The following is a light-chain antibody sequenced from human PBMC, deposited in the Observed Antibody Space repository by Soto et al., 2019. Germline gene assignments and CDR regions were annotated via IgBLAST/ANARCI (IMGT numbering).Light chain of an antibody. CDR2: GAS. CDR3: HQYSSSPLT. V-gene: IGKV3-20*01. J-gene: IGKJ3*01. CDR1: QSVRNSY. Sequence: EIVMTQSPGTLSLSPGERATLSCRASQSVRNSYLAWYQQKPGQAPRLLIYGASTRATGIPDRFSGSGSGTNFTVTISRLEPEDLAVYYCHQYSSSPLTFGPGTKVDIK.